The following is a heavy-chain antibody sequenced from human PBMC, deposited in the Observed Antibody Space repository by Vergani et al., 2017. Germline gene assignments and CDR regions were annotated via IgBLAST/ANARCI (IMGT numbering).Heavy chain of an antibody. CDR2: INPNSGGT. D-gene: IGHD6-13*01. J-gene: IGHJ6*02. CDR1: GYTFTGYY. V-gene: IGHV1-2*02. Sequence: QVQLVQSGAEVKKPGASVKVSCKASGYTFTGYYMHWVRQAPGQGLEWMGWINPNSGGTNYAQKFQGRVTMTRDTSISTAYMELSRLRSDDTAVYYCARGPSWRSSSWYDRLMGYYYGMDVWGQGTTVTVSS. CDR3: ARGPSWRSSSWYDRLMGYYYGMDV.